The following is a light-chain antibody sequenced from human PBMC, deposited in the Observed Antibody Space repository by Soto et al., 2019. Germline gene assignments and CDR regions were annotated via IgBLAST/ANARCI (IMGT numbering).Light chain of an antibody. Sequence: QTVVTQSPSASASLGASVTLTCTLSSGHSSYAIAWHQQQPEKGPRYLMKLNSDGSHSKGDGIPDRFSGSSSGAERYLTISSLQSEDEADYYCQTWGTGIVVFGGGTKVTVL. CDR1: SGHSSYA. CDR3: QTWGTGIVV. CDR2: LNSDGSH. J-gene: IGLJ2*01. V-gene: IGLV4-69*01.